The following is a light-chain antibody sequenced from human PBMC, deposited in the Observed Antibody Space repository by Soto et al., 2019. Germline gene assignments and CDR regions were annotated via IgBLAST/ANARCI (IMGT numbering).Light chain of an antibody. CDR2: KAT. Sequence: DIQMTQSPSTLSASVGDGVTITCRASPSIGSWLAWYQQKPGKAPKLLIYKATNLQSGVPSRFSGSGSGTDFSLTISSLQPVDSATYFCQQYNDFQYTFGPGTKLEI. V-gene: IGKV1-5*03. J-gene: IGKJ2*01. CDR3: QQYNDFQYT. CDR1: PSIGSW.